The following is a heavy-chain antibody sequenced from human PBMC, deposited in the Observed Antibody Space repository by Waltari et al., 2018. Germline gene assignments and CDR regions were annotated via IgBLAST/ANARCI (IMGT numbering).Heavy chain of an antibody. J-gene: IGHJ5*02. Sequence: QVQLQESGPGLVKPSETLSLTCAVSGYSISSGYYWGWIRQPPGKGLEWIGSIYHSGSTYYNPSLKSRVTISVDTSKNQFSLKLSSVAAADTAVYYCARARDWFDPWGQGTLVTVSS. CDR2: IYHSGST. V-gene: IGHV4-38-2*01. CDR3: ARARDWFDP. CDR1: GYSISSGYY.